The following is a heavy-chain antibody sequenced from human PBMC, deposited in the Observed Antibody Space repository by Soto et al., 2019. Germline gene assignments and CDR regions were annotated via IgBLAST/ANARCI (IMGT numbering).Heavy chain of an antibody. CDR2: IIPILGIA. V-gene: IGHV1-69*02. CDR1: GGTFSSYT. CDR3: ARADGATYRMK. Sequence: QVQLVQSGAAVKKPGSSVKVSCKASGGTFSSYTIRWVRQAPRQGLEWMGRIIPILGIANYAQKFQGRVTITADKSTSTAYMELSSLRSEDTAVYYCARADGATYRMKWGQGTLVTVSS. D-gene: IGHD1-26*01. J-gene: IGHJ4*02.